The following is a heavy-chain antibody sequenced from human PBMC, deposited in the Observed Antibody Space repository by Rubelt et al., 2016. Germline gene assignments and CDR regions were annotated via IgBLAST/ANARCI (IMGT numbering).Heavy chain of an antibody. Sequence: QVQLVQSGAEVKKPESSVKVSCKASGGTFSSYAISWVRQAPGQGLEWMGGIIPIFGTANYAQKFQGRVTITADESTSTAYMALSSLRSEDTAVYYCARGGAAAADDNDAFDIWGQGTMVTVSS. CDR1: GGTFSSYA. J-gene: IGHJ3*02. CDR2: IIPIFGTA. CDR3: ARGGAAAADDNDAFDI. D-gene: IGHD6-13*01. V-gene: IGHV1-69*01.